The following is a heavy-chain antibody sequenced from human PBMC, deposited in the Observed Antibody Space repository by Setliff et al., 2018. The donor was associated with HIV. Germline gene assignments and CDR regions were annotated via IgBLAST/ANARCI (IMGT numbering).Heavy chain of an antibody. CDR2: IIPILGIA. D-gene: IGHD5-12*01. CDR3: ARVGNNRLQFFDH. J-gene: IGHJ4*02. CDR1: GGTFSSYA. Sequence: SVKVSCKASGGTFSSYAISWVRQAPGQGLEWMGGIIPILGIANYAQKFQGRVTITTDESTSTAYMELSSLRSEDTAVYYCARVGNNRLQFFDHWVREPWSPSPQ. V-gene: IGHV1-69*10.